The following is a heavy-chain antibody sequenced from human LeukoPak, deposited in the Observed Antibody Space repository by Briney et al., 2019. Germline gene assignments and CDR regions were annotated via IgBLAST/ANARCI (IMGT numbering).Heavy chain of an antibody. CDR1: GFTFSSYS. V-gene: IGHV3-21*04. D-gene: IGHD6-6*01. J-gene: IGHJ4*02. CDR2: ISSSSSYI. CDR3: AKDRGLVVAARPGGDDY. Sequence: GGSLRLSCAASGFTFSSYSMNWVRQAPGKGLEWVSSISSSSSYIYYADSVKGRFTISRVNAKNSLYLQMNSLRAEDTAVYYCAKDRGLVVAARPGGDDYWGQGTLVTVSS.